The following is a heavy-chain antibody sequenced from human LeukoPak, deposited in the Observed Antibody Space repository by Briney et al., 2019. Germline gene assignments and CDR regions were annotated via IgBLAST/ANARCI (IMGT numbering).Heavy chain of an antibody. CDR1: GFTFSTYW. V-gene: IGHV3-7*01. J-gene: IGHJ4*02. D-gene: IGHD2-2*01. CDR3: ARVRCSSNSCFPDY. Sequence: GGSLRLSCAASGFTFSTYWMCWVRQAPGKGLEWVANIKQDGSDKYYVDSVKGRFTISRDNAKHSLFLQMNSLRAEDTAVYYCARVRCSSNSCFPDYWGQGTLVTVSS. CDR2: IKQDGSDK.